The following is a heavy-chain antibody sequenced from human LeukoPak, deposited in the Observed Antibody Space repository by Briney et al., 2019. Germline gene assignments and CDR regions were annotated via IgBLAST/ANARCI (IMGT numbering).Heavy chain of an antibody. D-gene: IGHD7-27*01. J-gene: IGHJ4*02. CDR3: AKTGGPWD. V-gene: IGHV3-53*01. CDR1: GFTVGSSF. CDR2: IFSDGTT. Sequence: GGSLRLSSAASGFTVGSSFMTWVRQAPGKGLQWVSVIFSDGTTYYTDSVKGRFTISRDNSKNTLYLQLNSLRAEDTAVYYCAKTGGPWDWGQGTLVTVSS.